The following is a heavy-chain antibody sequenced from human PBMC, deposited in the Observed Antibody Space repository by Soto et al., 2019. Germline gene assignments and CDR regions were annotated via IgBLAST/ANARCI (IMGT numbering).Heavy chain of an antibody. J-gene: IGHJ6*02. V-gene: IGHV3-30-3*01. CDR3: ARGGEYDYYYYYGMDV. CDR1: GFTFSSYA. D-gene: IGHD3-16*01. Sequence: ALRLSCAASGFTFSSYAMHWVRQAPGKGLEWVAVISYDGSNKYYADSVKGRFTISRDNSKNTLYLQMNSLRAEDTAVYYCARGGEYDYYYYYGMDVWGQGTTVTVSS. CDR2: ISYDGSNK.